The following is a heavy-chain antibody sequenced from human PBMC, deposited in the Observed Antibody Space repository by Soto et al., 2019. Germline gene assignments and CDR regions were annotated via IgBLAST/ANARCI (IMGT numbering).Heavy chain of an antibody. Sequence: SVKVSCKASGGTFSSYTISWVRQAPGQGLEWMGRIIPILGIANYAQKFQGRVTITADKSTSTAYMELSSLRSEDTAVYYCASGLGSSDFDYWGQGTLVTVSS. J-gene: IGHJ4*02. V-gene: IGHV1-69*02. D-gene: IGHD1-26*01. CDR2: IIPILGIA. CDR3: ASGLGSSDFDY. CDR1: GGTFSSYT.